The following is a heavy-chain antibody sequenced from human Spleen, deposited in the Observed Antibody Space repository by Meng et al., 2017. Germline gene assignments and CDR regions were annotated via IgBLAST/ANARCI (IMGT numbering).Heavy chain of an antibody. CDR3: TNDRLNH. CDR1: GFTFSNYE. Sequence: GGSLRLSCAASGFTFSNYEMNWVRQAPGKGLVWVSRINTDGSTTTYADSVKGRFTISRDNAKNTLYLQMNSLRAEDTAVYYCTNDRLNHWGQGTLVTVSS. D-gene: IGHD1-1*01. V-gene: IGHV3-74*01. J-gene: IGHJ1*01. CDR2: INTDGSTT.